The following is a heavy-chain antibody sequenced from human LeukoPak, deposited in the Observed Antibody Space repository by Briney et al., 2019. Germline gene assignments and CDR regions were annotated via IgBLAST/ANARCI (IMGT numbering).Heavy chain of an antibody. D-gene: IGHD5-18*01. V-gene: IGHV3-74*01. CDR2: INSDGSST. CDR3: ARGLRHTAMVRTLLGY. J-gene: IGHJ4*02. CDR1: GFTFSSYW. Sequence: PGGSLRLSCAASGFTFSSYWMHWVRQAPGKGLVWVSRINSDGSSTSYADSVKGRFTISRDNAKNTLYLQMNSLRAEDTAVYYCARGLRHTAMVRTLLGYWGQGTLVTVSS.